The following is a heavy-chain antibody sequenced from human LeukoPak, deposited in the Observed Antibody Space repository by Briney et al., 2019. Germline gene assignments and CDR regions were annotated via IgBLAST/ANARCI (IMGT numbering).Heavy chain of an antibody. CDR1: GGSFSGYY. J-gene: IGHJ4*02. Sequence: PSETLSLTCAVYGGSFSGYYWSWIRQPPGKGLEWIGEINHSGSTNYNPSLKSRVTISVDTSKNQFSLKLSSVTAADTAVYYCARIDYGGSNYYFDYWGQGTLVTVSS. D-gene: IGHD4-23*01. CDR2: INHSGST. V-gene: IGHV4-34*01. CDR3: ARIDYGGSNYYFDY.